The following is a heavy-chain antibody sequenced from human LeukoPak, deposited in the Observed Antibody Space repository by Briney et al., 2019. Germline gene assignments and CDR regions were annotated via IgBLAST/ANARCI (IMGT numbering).Heavy chain of an antibody. V-gene: IGHV1-8*01. CDR2: MNPNSGNT. CDR1: GYTFTSYD. CDR3: ARTQYYDILTGYSPPDY. J-gene: IGHJ4*02. D-gene: IGHD3-9*01. Sequence: ASVKFSCKASGYTFTSYDINWVRQATGQGLEWMGWMNPNSGNTGYAQKFQGRVTMTRNTSISTAYMELSSLRSEDTAVYYCARTQYYDILTGYSPPDYWGQGTLVTVSS.